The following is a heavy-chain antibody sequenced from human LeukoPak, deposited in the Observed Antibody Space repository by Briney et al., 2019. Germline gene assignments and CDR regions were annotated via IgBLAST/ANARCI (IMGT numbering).Heavy chain of an antibody. V-gene: IGHV4-39*07. CDR3: ARVSAYYDFWSGYYTPSNFFDY. D-gene: IGHD3-3*01. CDR1: GGSISTSSYY. J-gene: IGHJ4*02. CDR2: INHSGST. Sequence: SETLSLTCTVSGGSISTSSYYWGWTRQPPGKGLEWIGEINHSGSTNYNPSLKSRVTISVDTSKNQFSLKLSSVTAADTAVYYCARVSAYYDFWSGYYTPSNFFDYWGQGTLVTVSS.